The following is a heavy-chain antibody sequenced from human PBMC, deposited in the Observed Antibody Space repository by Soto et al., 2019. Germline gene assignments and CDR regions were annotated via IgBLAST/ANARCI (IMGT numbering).Heavy chain of an antibody. D-gene: IGHD6-13*01. CDR2: IVPIYRTA. CDR3: VRDSGAKLSSS. Sequence: GASVKVSFKASGGTFSSYRINWVRQAPGQGLEWVGGIVPIYRTADYAQKFQGRVTITADESARTSYMELRSLKSQETAVYYCVRDSGAKLSSSWGQGTLVTVSS. V-gene: IGHV1-69*01. CDR1: GGTFSSYR. J-gene: IGHJ4*02.